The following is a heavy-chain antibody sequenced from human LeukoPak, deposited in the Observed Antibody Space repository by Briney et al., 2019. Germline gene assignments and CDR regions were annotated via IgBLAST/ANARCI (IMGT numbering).Heavy chain of an antibody. Sequence: APVNVSCKASGYTFTGYYMHWVRQAPGQGLEWMGWINPNSGGTNYAQKFQGRVTMTRDTSISTAYMELSRLRSDDTAVYYCARPPHVARYYYDSSGYFDYWGQGTLVTVSS. CDR1: GYTFTGYY. J-gene: IGHJ4*02. V-gene: IGHV1-2*02. CDR2: INPNSGGT. D-gene: IGHD3-22*01. CDR3: ARPPHVARYYYDSSGYFDY.